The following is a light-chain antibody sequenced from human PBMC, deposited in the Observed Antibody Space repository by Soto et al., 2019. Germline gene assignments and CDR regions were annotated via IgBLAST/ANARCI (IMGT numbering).Light chain of an antibody. CDR2: DTS. V-gene: IGKV3-15*01. J-gene: IGKJ5*01. CDR1: QGIGDT. CDR3: QQYNNGPIT. Sequence: IVMTQSPATLSVSPGEGATLSCRASQGIGDTLAWYQQKPGQTPRLLIYDTSIRAAGVPARFSGSRSGAEVTLTISSLQSEHFAVYFCQQYNNGPITIGQGTRLEIK.